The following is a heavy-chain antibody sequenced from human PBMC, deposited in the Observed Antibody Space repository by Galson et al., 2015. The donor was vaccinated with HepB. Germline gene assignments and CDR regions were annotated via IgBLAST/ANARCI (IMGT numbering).Heavy chain of an antibody. CDR3: AKDQGVKGFVVVPAASAVDY. CDR2: ISGSGGST. D-gene: IGHD2-2*01. J-gene: IGHJ4*02. Sequence: SLRLSCAASGFTFSSYAMSWVRQAPGKGLEWVSAISGSGGSTYYADSVKGRFTISRDNSKNTLYLQMNSLRAEDTAVYYCAKDQGVKGFVVVPAASAVDYWGQGTLVTVSS. CDR1: GFTFSSYA. V-gene: IGHV3-23*01.